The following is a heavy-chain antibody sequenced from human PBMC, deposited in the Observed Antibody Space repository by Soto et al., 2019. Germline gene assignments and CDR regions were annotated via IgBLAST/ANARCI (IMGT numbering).Heavy chain of an antibody. D-gene: IGHD1-26*01. V-gene: IGHV3-15*01. CDR3: TAQRVWVAYYIDY. J-gene: IGHJ4*02. CDR2: IKSKTDGGTT. Sequence: EVQLVESGGGLVRPAGSLRLSCAASGFTFNNAWMSWVRQTPGKGLEGIGRIKSKTDGGTTDYAAPVKGTFTIARDDSKDTLYLQMNSVKTEDTAVYYCTAQRVWVAYYIDYWGQGTLVTVSS. CDR1: GFTFNNAW.